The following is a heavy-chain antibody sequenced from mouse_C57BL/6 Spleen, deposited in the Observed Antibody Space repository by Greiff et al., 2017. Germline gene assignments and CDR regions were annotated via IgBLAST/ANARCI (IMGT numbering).Heavy chain of an antibody. CDR1: GYTFTCYW. V-gene: IGHV1-72*01. D-gene: IGHD2-3*01. CDR2: IDPNSGGT. Sequence: VKLQQPGAELVQPGASVKLSCKASGYTFTCYWMPWVKQTPGRGLEWIGRIDPNSGGTKYNEKFKSKATLTVDKPSSPAYMQLSSLTSEDSAVYYCARWEYDGYYEGYFDVWGTGTTVTVSS. CDR3: ARWEYDGYYEGYFDV. J-gene: IGHJ1*03.